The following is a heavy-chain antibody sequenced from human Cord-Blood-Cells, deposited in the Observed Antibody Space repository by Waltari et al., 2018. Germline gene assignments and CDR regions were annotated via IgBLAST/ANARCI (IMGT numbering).Heavy chain of an antibody. Sequence: EVQLVESGGGLVQPGGSLRLSCAASGFTFSSSWMHWVRQAPGKGLGWVSRINSDGSSTSYADSVKGRFTISRDNAKNTLYLQMNSLRAEDTAVYYCARAGELGIDYWGQGTLVTVSS. D-gene: IGHD7-27*01. CDR2: INSDGSST. J-gene: IGHJ4*02. V-gene: IGHV3-74*01. CDR3: ARAGELGIDY. CDR1: GFTFSSSW.